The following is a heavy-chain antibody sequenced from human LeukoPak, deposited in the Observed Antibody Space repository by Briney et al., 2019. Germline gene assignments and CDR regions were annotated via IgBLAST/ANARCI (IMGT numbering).Heavy chain of an antibody. CDR3: ARGVVVAAHWFDP. Sequence: GGSLRLSCAASGFTFSSYWMSWVRQVPGRGLEWVANIKQDGSEKYYVDSVKGRFTISRDNAKSSLYLQMNSLRAEDTAVYYCARGVVVAAHWFDPWGQGTLVTVSS. J-gene: IGHJ5*02. CDR2: IKQDGSEK. V-gene: IGHV3-7*04. D-gene: IGHD2-15*01. CDR1: GFTFSSYW.